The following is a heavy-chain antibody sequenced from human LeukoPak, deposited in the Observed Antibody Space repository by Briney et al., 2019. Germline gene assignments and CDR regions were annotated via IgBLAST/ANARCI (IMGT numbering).Heavy chain of an antibody. D-gene: IGHD3-22*01. CDR3: AKEQNYYDSSGYYI. CDR2: IRYDGSNK. Sequence: GGSLRLSCAASGFTYSSYGMHWVRQAPGKGLEWVTFIRYDGSNKYYADSVKGRFTISRDNSKNTLYLQMNSLRADDTAVYYCAKEQNYYDSSGYYIWGQGTLVTVSS. V-gene: IGHV3-30*02. CDR1: GFTYSSYG. J-gene: IGHJ4*02.